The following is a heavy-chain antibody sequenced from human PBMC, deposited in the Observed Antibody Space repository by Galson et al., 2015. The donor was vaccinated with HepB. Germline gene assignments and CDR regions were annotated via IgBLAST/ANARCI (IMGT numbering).Heavy chain of an antibody. V-gene: IGHV3-21*01. Sequence: SLRLSCAASGFTFSSYSMNWVRQAPGKGLEWVSSISSSSSYIYYADSVKGRFTISRDNAKNSLYLQMNSLRAEDTAVYYCARDLEGLWFGELLGGVDYWGQGTLVTVSS. J-gene: IGHJ4*02. CDR2: ISSSSSYI. D-gene: IGHD3-10*01. CDR3: ARDLEGLWFGELLGGVDY. CDR1: GFTFSSYS.